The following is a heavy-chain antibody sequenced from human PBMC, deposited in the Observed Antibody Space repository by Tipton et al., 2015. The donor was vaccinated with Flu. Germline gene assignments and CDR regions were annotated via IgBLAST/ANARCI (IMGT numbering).Heavy chain of an antibody. D-gene: IGHD3-16*02. V-gene: IGHV3-33*06. J-gene: IGHJ6*03. CDR1: GFTFSSYG. CDR3: AKEARGYLYYMDV. Sequence: SLRLSCAASGFTFSSYGMHWVRQAPGKGLEWVAVIWYDGSNKYYADSVKGRFTISRDNSKNTLYLQMNSLRAEDTAVYYCAKEARGYLYYMDVWGKGTTVTVSS. CDR2: IWYDGSNK.